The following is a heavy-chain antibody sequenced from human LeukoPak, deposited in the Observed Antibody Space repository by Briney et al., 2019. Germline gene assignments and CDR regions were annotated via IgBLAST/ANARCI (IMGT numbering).Heavy chain of an antibody. D-gene: IGHD4-11*01. CDR2: ISGSGAST. V-gene: IGHV3-23*01. J-gene: IGHJ4*02. CDR3: AKDHDYRREYYFDY. CDR1: GFTFSSYA. Sequence: PGGSLRLSCAASGFTFSSYAMSWVRQAPGKGLEWVSAISGSGASTYYADSVKGRFTISRDNSKNTLYLQMNSLRAEDTAVYYCAKDHDYRREYYFDYWGQGTLVTVSS.